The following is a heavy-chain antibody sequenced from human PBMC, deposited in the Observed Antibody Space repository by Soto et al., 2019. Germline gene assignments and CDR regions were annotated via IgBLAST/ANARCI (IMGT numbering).Heavy chain of an antibody. CDR1: GFTFRSHA. V-gene: IGHV3-30*01. J-gene: IGHJ4*02. CDR2: ISNDGSRT. Sequence: QVQLVESGGGVVQPGRSLRLSCAASGFTFRSHAMHWVRQAPGQGLEWAAIISNDGSRTYYADSVKGRFTISRDNAQNTLYLQTNSLSPEDTAVYYCGRDYGFGGVFGVGEYWGQGTLVAVSS. CDR3: GRDYGFGGVFGVGEY. D-gene: IGHD3-16*02.